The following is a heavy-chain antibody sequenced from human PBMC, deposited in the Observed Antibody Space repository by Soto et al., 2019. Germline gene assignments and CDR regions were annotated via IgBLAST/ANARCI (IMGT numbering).Heavy chain of an antibody. CDR1: SGSVSSSRW. CDR3: GRDVRRYYRDQFDS. J-gene: IGHJ4*02. Sequence: QVQLQESGPGLVKPSGTLSLTCGISSGSVSSSRWWCWVRQPPGKGLEWIGEVYHNGTANYNMPLKIELTKSLDRSRNRLALAVTSVADADTAVYYCGRDVRRYYRDQFDSWGQGILVIVSS. CDR2: VYHNGTA. V-gene: IGHV4-4*02. D-gene: IGHD2-21*01.